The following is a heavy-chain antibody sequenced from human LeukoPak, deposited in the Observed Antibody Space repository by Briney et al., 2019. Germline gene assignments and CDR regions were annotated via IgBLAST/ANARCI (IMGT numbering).Heavy chain of an antibody. CDR1: GFTVSRNY. D-gene: IGHD5-18*01. CDR3: ARVWPYGYANSIDY. J-gene: IGHJ4*02. CDR2: ISSGGNT. Sequence: GGSLRLSCAASGFTVSRNYMSWVRQAPGKGLEWVSVISSGGNTYYTDSVKGRFTISRDNSKSTLYLQMSSLRVEDTAVYYCARVWPYGYANSIDYWGQGTLVTVSS. V-gene: IGHV3-53*01.